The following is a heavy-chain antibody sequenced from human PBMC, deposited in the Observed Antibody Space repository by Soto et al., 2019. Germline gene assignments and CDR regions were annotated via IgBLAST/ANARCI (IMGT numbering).Heavy chain of an antibody. V-gene: IGHV3-9*01. J-gene: IGHJ6*03. D-gene: IGHD3-10*01. Sequence: EVQLVESGGGLVQPGRSLRLSCAASGFTFDDYAMHWVRQAPGKGLEWVSGISWNSGSIGYADSVKGRFTISRDNAKNSLYLQMDSLRAEDTALYYCAKVEGSSVGDYYYYMDVWGKGTTVTVSS. CDR1: GFTFDDYA. CDR3: AKVEGSSVGDYYYYMDV. CDR2: ISWNSGSI.